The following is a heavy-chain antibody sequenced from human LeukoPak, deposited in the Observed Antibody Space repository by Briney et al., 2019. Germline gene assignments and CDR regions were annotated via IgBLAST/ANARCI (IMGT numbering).Heavy chain of an antibody. CDR1: GGSFSAYR. CDR2: INHGGST. J-gene: IGHJ5*02. V-gene: IGHV4-34*01. CDR3: ARVWLEQNWFDP. D-gene: IGHD1/OR15-1a*01. Sequence: PSETLSLTCAVYGGSFSAYRWSWIRQPPGKGLEWIGEINHGGSTNYNPSLKSRVTISIDTSKNQFSLKLTSVTAADTAVYYCARVWLEQNWFDPWGQGTLVTVSS.